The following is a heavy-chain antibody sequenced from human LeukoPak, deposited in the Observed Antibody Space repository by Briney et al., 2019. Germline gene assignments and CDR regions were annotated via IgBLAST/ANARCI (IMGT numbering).Heavy chain of an antibody. Sequence: GGSLRLSCAASGFTFSSYWMHWVRQPPGKGLVWVSRINSDGSSTSYADSVKGRFTISRDNAKNTLYLQMNSLRAEDTAVYYCARARLDCSCGSCYGYWGQGTLVTVSS. CDR1: GFTFSSYW. D-gene: IGHD2-15*01. V-gene: IGHV3-74*01. CDR3: ARARLDCSCGSCYGY. J-gene: IGHJ4*02. CDR2: INSDGSST.